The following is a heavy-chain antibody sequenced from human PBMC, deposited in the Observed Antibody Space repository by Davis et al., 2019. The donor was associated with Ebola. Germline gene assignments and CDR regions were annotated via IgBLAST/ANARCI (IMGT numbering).Heavy chain of an antibody. CDR3: ARPVSPGYTYGYYYYDMDV. Sequence: GSLRLSCAASGFTFSSYGMHWVRQPPGKGLEWIGSIYNSGSTYYNPSLESRVTISVDTSKNQLSLKLTSVTATDTAVYYCARPVSPGYTYGYYYYDMDVWGQGTTVTVSS. V-gene: IGHV4-39*01. CDR1: GFTFSSYG. CDR2: IYNSGST. J-gene: IGHJ6*02. D-gene: IGHD5-18*01.